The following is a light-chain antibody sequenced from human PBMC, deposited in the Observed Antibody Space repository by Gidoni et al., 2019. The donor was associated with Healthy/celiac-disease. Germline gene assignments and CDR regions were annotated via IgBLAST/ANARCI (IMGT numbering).Light chain of an antibody. CDR3: QQRSNWIT. J-gene: IGKJ5*01. V-gene: IGKV3-11*01. CDR1: QSVSSY. Sequence: EIVLTQSPATLSWSPGERATLSCRASQSVSSYLAWYHQKPGQAPRLLIYDASNRATGIQARFSGSWSGTDFTLTISSLEPEDFAVYDCQQRSNWITFGQGTRLEIK. CDR2: DAS.